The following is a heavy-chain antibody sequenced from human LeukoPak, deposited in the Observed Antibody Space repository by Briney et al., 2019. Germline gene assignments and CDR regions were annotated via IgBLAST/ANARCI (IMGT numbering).Heavy chain of an antibody. CDR3: ARGAVITMVRGPRGYYYYMDV. Sequence: TSETLSLTCTVSGGSISSYYWSWIRQPAGKGLEWIGCIYTSGSTNYNPSLKRRVTISVDTSKNQFSLKLSSVTAADTAVYYCARGAVITMVRGPRGYYYYMDVWGKGTTVTVSS. D-gene: IGHD3-10*01. CDR1: GGSISSYY. V-gene: IGHV4-4*07. J-gene: IGHJ6*03. CDR2: IYTSGST.